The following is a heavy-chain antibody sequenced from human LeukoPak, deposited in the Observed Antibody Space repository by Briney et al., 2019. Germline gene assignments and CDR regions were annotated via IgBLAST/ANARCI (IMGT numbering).Heavy chain of an antibody. CDR1: GGSISSGGYS. J-gene: IGHJ4*02. Sequence: PSQTLSLTCAVSGGSISSGGYSWSWIRQPPGKGLEWIGYIYHSGSTYYNPSLKSRVTISVDRSKNQFSLKLSSVTAADTAVYYCARIRRNYYDSSGPDYWGQGTLVTVSS. D-gene: IGHD3-22*01. CDR2: IYHSGST. V-gene: IGHV4-30-2*01. CDR3: ARIRRNYYDSSGPDY.